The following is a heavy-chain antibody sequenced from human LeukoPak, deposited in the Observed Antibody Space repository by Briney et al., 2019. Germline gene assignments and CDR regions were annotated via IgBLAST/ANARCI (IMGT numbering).Heavy chain of an antibody. D-gene: IGHD3-10*01. CDR2: TYYRAKWYN. Sequence: SQTLSLTCAISGDSVSSNSAAWNWIRQSPSRGLEWLGRTYYRAKWYNDYAVSVKSRITITPDTSKNQYSLKLSSVTAADTAVYYCAREYYGSGNSSPSHSDYWGQGTLVTVSS. CDR1: GDSVSSNSAA. J-gene: IGHJ4*02. CDR3: AREYYGSGNSSPSHSDY. V-gene: IGHV6-1*01.